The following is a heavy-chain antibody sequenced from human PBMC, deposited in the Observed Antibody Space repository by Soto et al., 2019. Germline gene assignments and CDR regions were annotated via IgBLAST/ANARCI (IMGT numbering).Heavy chain of an antibody. J-gene: IGHJ4*02. V-gene: IGHV3-30*18. Sequence: GGSLRLSCAASGFTFSSYGMHWVRQAPGKGLEWVAVISYDGSNKYYADSVKSRFTISRDNSKNTLYLQMNSLRAEDTAVYYCAKESIYYYDSSGYYPVDYWGQGTLVTVSS. CDR2: ISYDGSNK. CDR1: GFTFSSYG. CDR3: AKESIYYYDSSGYYPVDY. D-gene: IGHD3-22*01.